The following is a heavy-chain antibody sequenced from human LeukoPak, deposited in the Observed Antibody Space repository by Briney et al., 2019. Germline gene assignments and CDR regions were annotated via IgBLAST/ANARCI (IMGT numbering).Heavy chain of an antibody. CDR3: ARGTSCGSKCFFDY. Sequence: SETLSLTCKVSGGSISGYYWSWIRQPAGKRLEWIGRLDSSGSTNYNSSLKSRVTMSIDRSQFSLRLTSVTAADTAIYYCARGTSCGSKCFFDYWGQGILVTVSS. D-gene: IGHD2-21*01. J-gene: IGHJ4*02. CDR1: GGSISGYY. V-gene: IGHV4-4*07. CDR2: LDSSGST.